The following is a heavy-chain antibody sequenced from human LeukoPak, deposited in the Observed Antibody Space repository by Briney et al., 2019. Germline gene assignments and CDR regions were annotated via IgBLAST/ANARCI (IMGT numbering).Heavy chain of an antibody. CDR2: IYYSGST. V-gene: IGHV4-39*07. CDR1: GGSISSSSYY. J-gene: IGHJ6*02. Sequence: SETLSLTCTVSGGSISSSSYYWGWIRQPPGKGLEWIGSIYYSGSTYYNPSLKSRVTISVDTSKNQFSLKLSSVTAADTAVYYCGGGGWYEGCYYGMDVWGQGTTVTVSS. D-gene: IGHD2-15*01. CDR3: GGGGWYEGCYYGMDV.